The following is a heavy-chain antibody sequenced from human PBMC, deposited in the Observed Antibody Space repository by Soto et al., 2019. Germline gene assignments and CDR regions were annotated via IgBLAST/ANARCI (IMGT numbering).Heavy chain of an antibody. Sequence: GGSLRLSFAASEFTYSGDAMSWVRQAPGKGLEWVSAISGSGGSTYYADSVKGRFTISRDNSKNTLYLQMNSLRAEDTAVYYCAKDLVYYDSSGWADDYYYGMDVWGQGTTVTVSS. CDR2: ISGSGGST. CDR3: AKDLVYYDSSGWADDYYYGMDV. J-gene: IGHJ6*02. D-gene: IGHD3-22*01. CDR1: EFTYSGDA. V-gene: IGHV3-23*01.